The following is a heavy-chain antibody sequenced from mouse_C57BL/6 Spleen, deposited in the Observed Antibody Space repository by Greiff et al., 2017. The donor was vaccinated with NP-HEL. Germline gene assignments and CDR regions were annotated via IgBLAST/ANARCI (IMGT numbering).Heavy chain of an antibody. CDR1: GYTLTSYD. Sequence: QVQLQQSGPELVKPGASVKLSCKASGYTLTSYDINWVKQRPGQGLEWIGWIYPRDGSTKYNEKFKGKATLTVDTSSSTAYMELHSLTSEDSAVYFCARGGYDYDNLFAYWGQGTLVTVSA. CDR2: IYPRDGST. V-gene: IGHV1-85*01. CDR3: ARGGYDYDNLFAY. J-gene: IGHJ3*01. D-gene: IGHD2-4*01.